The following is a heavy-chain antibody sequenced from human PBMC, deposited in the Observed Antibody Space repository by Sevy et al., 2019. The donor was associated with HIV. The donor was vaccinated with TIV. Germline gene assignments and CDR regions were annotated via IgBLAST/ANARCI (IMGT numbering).Heavy chain of an antibody. D-gene: IGHD5-18*01. J-gene: IGHJ4*02. V-gene: IGHV4-30-4*01. CDR1: GGSISSGDYY. CDR3: ARGRGYSYGYSYFDY. Sequence: TLSLTCTVSGGSISSGDYYWTWIRQSPGTGLEWIGCIYYSGSTYYNPSLESRLTISVDTSKNQFSLEWNSVTAADTAVFYCARGRGYSYGYSYFDYWGQGTLVTVSS. CDR2: IYYSGST.